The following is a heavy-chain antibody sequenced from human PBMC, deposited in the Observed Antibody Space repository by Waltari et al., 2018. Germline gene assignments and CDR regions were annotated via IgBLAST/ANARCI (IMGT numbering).Heavy chain of an antibody. J-gene: IGHJ4*02. CDR3: ARGGSGFDY. CDR2: IYYSGST. Sequence: QVQLQESGPGLVKPSETLSLTCTVSGGSISSYYWSWIRQPPGKGLEWIGYIYYSGSTNYNPSLKSRVTISVDTSKNQFSLKLSSVTAADTAVYYCARGGSGFDYWGQGTQVTVSS. D-gene: IGHD3-10*01. V-gene: IGHV4-59*01. CDR1: GGSISSYY.